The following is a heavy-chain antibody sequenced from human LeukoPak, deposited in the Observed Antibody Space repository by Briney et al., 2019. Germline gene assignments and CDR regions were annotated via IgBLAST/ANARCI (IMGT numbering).Heavy chain of an antibody. D-gene: IGHD4-17*01. J-gene: IGHJ4*02. V-gene: IGHV3-7*01. CDR2: INTDGSAK. Sequence: GGSLRLSCAASGFTLSSFWMSWVRQSPERGLEWVADINTDGSAKFYADSVKGRFTISRDNAKNSLYLQMNSLRAEDTAVYYCARAGGSTVSHSDYWGQGTLVTVSS. CDR1: GFTLSSFW. CDR3: ARAGGSTVSHSDY.